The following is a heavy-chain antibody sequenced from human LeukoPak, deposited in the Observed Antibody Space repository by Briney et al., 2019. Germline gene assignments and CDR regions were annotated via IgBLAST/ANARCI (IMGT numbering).Heavy chain of an antibody. D-gene: IGHD5-18*01. Sequence: PSETLSLTCAVYGGSFSGYYWSWIRQPPGKGLEWIGEIYHSGSTNYNPSLKSRVTISVDTSKNQFSLKLSSVTAADTAVYYCARGGGPGGIQLWFRFDYWGQGTLVTVSS. J-gene: IGHJ4*02. V-gene: IGHV4-34*01. CDR1: GGSFSGYY. CDR3: ARGGGPGGIQLWFRFDY. CDR2: IYHSGST.